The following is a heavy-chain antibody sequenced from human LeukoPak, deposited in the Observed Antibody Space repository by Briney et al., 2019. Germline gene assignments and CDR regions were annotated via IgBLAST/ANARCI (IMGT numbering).Heavy chain of an antibody. V-gene: IGHV1-18*04. CDR1: GYTFTSYG. CDR3: ARSALIAVAGKDDY. J-gene: IGHJ4*02. Sequence: ASVKVSCKASGYTFTSYGISWVRQAPGQGLEWMGWISAYNGNTNYAQKLQGRVTMTTDTSTGTAYMELRSLRSDDTAVYYCARSALIAVAGKDDYWGQGTLVTVS. CDR2: ISAYNGNT. D-gene: IGHD6-19*01.